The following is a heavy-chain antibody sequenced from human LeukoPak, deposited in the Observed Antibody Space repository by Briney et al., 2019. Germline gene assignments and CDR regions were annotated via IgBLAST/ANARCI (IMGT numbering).Heavy chain of an antibody. J-gene: IGHJ4*02. CDR1: GGSISTYY. CDR3: AVGVVISGSFDY. CDR2: IYYSGST. V-gene: IGHV4-59*01. Sequence: SENLSLTCTVSGGSISTYYWSWIRQPPGKGLEWIGYIYYSGSTNYNPSLKSRVTISVDTSKNQFSLKLSSVTAADTAVYYCAVGVVISGSFDYWGQGTLVTVSS. D-gene: IGHD3-3*01.